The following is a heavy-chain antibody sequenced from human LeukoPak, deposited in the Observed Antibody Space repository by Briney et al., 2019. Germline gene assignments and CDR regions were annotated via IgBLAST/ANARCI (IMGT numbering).Heavy chain of an antibody. V-gene: IGHV4-59*01. D-gene: IGHD6-25*01. CDR1: GDSLNSYY. Sequence: LETLSLTCTVSGDSLNSYYWSWIRQPPGEGLQWIGYIFYSGSSNYNASLRSRVAISVDTSKNQFSLKLTSVTAAATAVYYCAGRAARFFDYWGQGILVTVSS. CDR2: IFYSGSS. J-gene: IGHJ4*02. CDR3: AGRAARFFDY.